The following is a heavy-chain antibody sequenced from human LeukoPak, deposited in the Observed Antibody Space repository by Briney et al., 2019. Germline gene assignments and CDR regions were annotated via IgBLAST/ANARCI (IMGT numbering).Heavy chain of an antibody. CDR2: MNPNSGNT. CDR1: GYTFTSYD. CDR3: ARGPGGGGTSYYYGMDV. J-gene: IGHJ6*02. Sequence: GASVKVSCKASGYTFTSYDINWVRQATGQGLEWMGWMNPNSGNTGYAQKFQGRVTMTRNTSISTAYMELSSLRSEDTAVYYCARGPGGGGTSYYYGMDVWGQGTTVTVSS. V-gene: IGHV1-8*01. D-gene: IGHD4-23*01.